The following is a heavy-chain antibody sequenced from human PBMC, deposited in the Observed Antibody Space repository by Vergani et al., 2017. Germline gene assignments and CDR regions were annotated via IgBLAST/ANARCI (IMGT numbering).Heavy chain of an antibody. CDR2: ISSSSSYI. D-gene: IGHD3-3*01. CDR1: GFTFSSYS. Sequence: EVQLVESGGGLVKPGGSLRLSCAASGFTFSSYSMNWVRQAPGKGLEWVSSISSSSSYIYYADSVKGRFTISRDNSKNTLYLQMNSLRAEDTAVYYCAKAPTIFGVAFDYWGQGTLVTVSS. J-gene: IGHJ4*02. V-gene: IGHV3-21*04. CDR3: AKAPTIFGVAFDY.